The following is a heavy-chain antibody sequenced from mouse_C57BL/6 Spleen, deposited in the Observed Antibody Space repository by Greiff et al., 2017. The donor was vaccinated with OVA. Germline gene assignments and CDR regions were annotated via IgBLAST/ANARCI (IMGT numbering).Heavy chain of an antibody. CDR2: INPNNGGT. V-gene: IGHV1-26*01. J-gene: IGHJ1*03. Sequence: EVQLQQSGPELVKPGASVKISCKASGYTFTDYYMNWVKQSHGKSLEWIGDINPNNGGTSYNQKFKGKATLTVDKSSSTAYMELRSLTSEDSAVYYCARDYYYGSRYFGVWGTGTTVTVSS. D-gene: IGHD1-1*01. CDR1: GYTFTDYY. CDR3: ARDYYYGSRYFGV.